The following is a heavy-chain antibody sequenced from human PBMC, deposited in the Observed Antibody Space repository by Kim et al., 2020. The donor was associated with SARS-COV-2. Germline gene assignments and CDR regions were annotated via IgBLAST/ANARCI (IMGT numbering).Heavy chain of an antibody. D-gene: IGHD3-10*01. J-gene: IGHJ1*01. CDR1: GFTFGAYA. CDR2: ITSDGSSK. CDR3: VRASGSTTSTTLTGG. V-gene: IGHV3-30*04. Sequence: GGSLRLSCAASGFTFGAYAIHWVRQAPGKGLEWVAVITSDGSSKAYANSVGGRFSISRDNSKNMVYLQVTFLRVEDTAVYYCVRASGSTTSTTLTGGWG.